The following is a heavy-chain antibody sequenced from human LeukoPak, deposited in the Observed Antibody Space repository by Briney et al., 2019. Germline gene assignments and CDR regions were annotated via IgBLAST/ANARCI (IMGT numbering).Heavy chain of an antibody. Sequence: SETLSLTCTVSGGSISTYYWSWVRQPPGQGLEWIGYVYYSGNTNYNPSLKSRVIISVDTSKDQFSLKMTSVTAADTAVYYCARAWTRGNGFDIWGQGTMVTVSS. D-gene: IGHD3/OR15-3a*01. CDR3: ARAWTRGNGFDI. CDR2: VYYSGNT. V-gene: IGHV4-59*01. CDR1: GGSISTYY. J-gene: IGHJ3*02.